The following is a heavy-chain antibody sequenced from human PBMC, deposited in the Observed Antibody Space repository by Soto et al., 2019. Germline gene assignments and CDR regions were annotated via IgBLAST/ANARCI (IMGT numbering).Heavy chain of an antibody. CDR1: GFSLSNARLA. V-gene: IGHV2-26*01. CDR2: IFSTDEK. D-gene: IGHD3-10*01. Sequence: QVTVKESGPVMGNATETLAVTCTVSGFSLSNARLAVSWIRQPPGKALEWLAHIFSTDEKSYNTSLKTRLSIYKDTSRRQVVLTITNVDTVDTATYYCARFTRLRGKLSNYYYAMDVWGQGPTVTVSS. CDR3: ARFTRLRGKLSNYYYAMDV. J-gene: IGHJ6*02.